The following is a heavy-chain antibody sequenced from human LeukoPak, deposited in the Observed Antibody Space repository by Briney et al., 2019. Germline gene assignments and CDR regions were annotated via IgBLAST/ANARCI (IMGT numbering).Heavy chain of an antibody. D-gene: IGHD6-25*01. CDR1: GFTFSSYW. V-gene: IGHV3-74*01. J-gene: IGHJ6*02. CDR3: AKDPRMGVIAACMDV. CDR2: INSDGSST. Sequence: QPGGSLRLSCAASGFTFSSYWMHWVRQAPGKGLVWVSRINSDGSSTSYADSVKGRLTISRDNAKNTLYLQMNSLRAEDTAVYYCAKDPRMGVIAACMDVWGQGTTVTVSS.